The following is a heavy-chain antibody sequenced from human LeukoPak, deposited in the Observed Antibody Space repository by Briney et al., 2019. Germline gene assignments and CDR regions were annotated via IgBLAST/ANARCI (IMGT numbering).Heavy chain of an antibody. CDR3: AKDRSGNPTIDY. CDR2: IKLDGSEK. CDR1: GFTFGKYW. Sequence: GGSLRLSCVASGFTFGKYWMSWVRQAPGKGLEWVANIKLDGSEKNYVGSVKGRFTISRDNSKNTLYLQMNSLRAEDTALYYCAKDRSGNPTIDYWGQGTLVTVSS. J-gene: IGHJ4*02. D-gene: IGHD1-26*01. V-gene: IGHV3-7*03.